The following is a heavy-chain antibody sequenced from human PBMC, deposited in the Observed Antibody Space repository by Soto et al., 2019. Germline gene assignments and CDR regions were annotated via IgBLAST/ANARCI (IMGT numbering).Heavy chain of an antibody. Sequence: SVKVSCKASGGTFSRYSITWVRQAPGHGLEWIGRIIPIFGIASYAQKFQGRVTITADESTSTAYLELSSLRSDDTAVYYCAREDRDRETALASAAIDGMDVWGQ. CDR2: IIPIFGIA. CDR1: GGTFSRYS. D-gene: IGHD2-2*01. CDR3: AREDRDRETALASAAIDGMDV. J-gene: IGHJ6*02. V-gene: IGHV1-69*13.